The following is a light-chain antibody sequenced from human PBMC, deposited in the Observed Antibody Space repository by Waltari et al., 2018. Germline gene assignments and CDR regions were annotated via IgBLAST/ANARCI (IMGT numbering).Light chain of an antibody. V-gene: IGKV3-15*01. J-gene: IGKJ1*01. CDR3: QQDNNRRT. CDR2: GAS. CDR1: QSVGTD. Sequence: EIVMTQSPVTLSVSPGERATLSCRASQSVGTDLAWYQQKPGQAPRLLIYGASTRVTGIPARFSGSGSGTQFTLTISSLQSEDFAVYYCQQDNNRRTFGQGTKVEI.